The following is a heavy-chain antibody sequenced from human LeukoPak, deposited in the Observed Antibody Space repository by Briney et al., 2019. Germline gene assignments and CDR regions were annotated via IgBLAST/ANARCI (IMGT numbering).Heavy chain of an antibody. V-gene: IGHV3-30*02. Sequence: GGSLRLSCAASGFTFSSYGMHWVRQAPGKGLEWVAFIRYGGSNKYYADSVKGRFTISRDNSKNTLYLQMNSLRAEDTAVYYCAKGSVSSSWGTWGQGTLVTVSS. CDR2: IRYGGSNK. J-gene: IGHJ5*02. CDR3: AKGSVSSSWGT. D-gene: IGHD6-13*01. CDR1: GFTFSSYG.